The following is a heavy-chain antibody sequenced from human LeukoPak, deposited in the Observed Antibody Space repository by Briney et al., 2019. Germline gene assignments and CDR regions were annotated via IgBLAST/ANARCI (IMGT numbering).Heavy chain of an antibody. CDR1: GFTFSSYS. J-gene: IGHJ5*01. CDR2: ISYSSTYI. CDR3: TSAYTSSWFGS. D-gene: IGHD3-16*01. V-gene: IGHV3-21*06. Sequence: GGSLRLSCAASGFTFSSYSMNWVRQAPGKGLEWVSSISYSSTYIYYADSVKGRFTISRGNAKSSLFLEMNSLRVEDTAVYYCTSAYTSSWFGSWGQGALVTASS.